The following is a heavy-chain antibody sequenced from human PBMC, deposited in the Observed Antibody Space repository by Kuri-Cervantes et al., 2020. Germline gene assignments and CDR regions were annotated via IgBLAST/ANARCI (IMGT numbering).Heavy chain of an antibody. Sequence: SETLSLSCTVSGGSVSSGSYYWSWFRRPPGKGLEWIGYIYYSGRTNYNPSLKSRVTISVDTSMNQFSLKLSSVTAADTAVYYCARGPGYSSGWSFYYYMDVWGKGTTVTVSS. CDR2: IYYSGRT. V-gene: IGHV4-61*01. CDR1: GGSVSSGSYY. CDR3: ARGPGYSSGWSFYYYMDV. J-gene: IGHJ6*03. D-gene: IGHD6-19*01.